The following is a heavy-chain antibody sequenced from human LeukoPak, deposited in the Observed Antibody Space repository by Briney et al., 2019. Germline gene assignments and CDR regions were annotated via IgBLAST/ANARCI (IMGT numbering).Heavy chain of an antibody. CDR3: ARAYSGHTMSPNDY. Sequence: SETLSLTCAVYGGSFSGYYWSWIRQPPGKGLEWIGEINHSGSTNYNPSLKSRVTISVDTSKNQFSLKLSSVTATDTAVYYCARAYSGHTMSPNDYWGQGTLVTVSS. D-gene: IGHD1-26*01. CDR2: INHSGST. CDR1: GGSFSGYY. V-gene: IGHV4-34*01. J-gene: IGHJ4*02.